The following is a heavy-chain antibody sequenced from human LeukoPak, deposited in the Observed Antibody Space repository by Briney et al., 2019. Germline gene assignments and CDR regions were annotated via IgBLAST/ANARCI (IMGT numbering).Heavy chain of an antibody. CDR1: GYKFTTFW. J-gene: IGHJ4*02. D-gene: IGHD6-13*01. CDR2: IYPGDSDT. CDR3: ARREQQLVDAELDY. Sequence: HGESLKISCQGSGYKFTTFWIGWVRQLPGKGLEWMGIIYPGDSDTRYSPSFQGQVTISADKSISTAYLQWSSLKASDTAMYYCARREQQLVDAELDYWGQGTLVTASS. V-gene: IGHV5-51*01.